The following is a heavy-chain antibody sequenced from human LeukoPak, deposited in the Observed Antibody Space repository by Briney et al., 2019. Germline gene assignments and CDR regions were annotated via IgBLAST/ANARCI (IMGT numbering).Heavy chain of an antibody. CDR2: IIPIFGIA. J-gene: IGHJ4*02. Sequence: SVEVSCKASGGTFSSYDISWVRQAPGQGLEWMGRIIPIFGIANYAQKFQGRVTITADKSTSTAYMELSSLRSEDTAVYYCAREKGVGPPDYWGQGTLVTVSS. CDR3: AREKGVGPPDY. CDR1: GGTFSSYD. D-gene: IGHD3-10*01. V-gene: IGHV1-69*04.